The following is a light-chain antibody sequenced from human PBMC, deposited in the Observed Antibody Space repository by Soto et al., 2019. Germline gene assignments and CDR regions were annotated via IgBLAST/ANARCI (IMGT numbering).Light chain of an antibody. CDR1: NVGDKH. CDR2: YDS. CDR3: QVWDSSSDLYV. V-gene: IGLV3-21*04. Sequence: SSELTQPPSVSVAPGQTASVTCGGTNVGDKHVHWYQQKPGQAPVLVMYYDSDRPSGIAERFSGSNSGNTATLTISKVEAGEEADYYCQVWDSSSDLYVFGGGTKLTVL. J-gene: IGLJ1*01.